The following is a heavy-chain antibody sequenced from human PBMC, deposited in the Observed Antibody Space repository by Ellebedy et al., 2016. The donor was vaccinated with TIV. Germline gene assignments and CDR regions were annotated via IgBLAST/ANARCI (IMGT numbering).Heavy chain of an antibody. V-gene: IGHV4-61*01. CDR1: GDSVTNGRHY. CDR3: AIYHRNNDYHIDP. J-gene: IGHJ5*02. D-gene: IGHD1-14*01. CDR2: IYYSGST. Sequence: SETLSLXCSVSGDSVTNGRHYWSWFRQPPGKEMEWIGYIYYSGSTNYNPSLKSRVTMSIDTSKNQFSLHLSSVTAADTAVYHCAIYHRNNDYHIDPWGQGTLVTVSS.